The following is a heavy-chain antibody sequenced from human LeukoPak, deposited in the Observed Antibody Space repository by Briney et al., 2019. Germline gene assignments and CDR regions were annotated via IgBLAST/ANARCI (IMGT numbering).Heavy chain of an antibody. CDR2: IYPSGST. CDR3: ARGDWVSPDYYDMDA. J-gene: IGHJ6*03. D-gene: IGHD3-9*01. CDR1: GASLSSGSYY. V-gene: IGHV4-61*02. Sequence: PSETLSLTCTVSGASLSSGSYYWSWIRQPAGKGLEWIGRIYPSGSTDYNPSLKSRFTISIDTSKNQFSLKQSSVTAADTAVYYCARGDWVSPDYYDMDAWGKGTTVTISS.